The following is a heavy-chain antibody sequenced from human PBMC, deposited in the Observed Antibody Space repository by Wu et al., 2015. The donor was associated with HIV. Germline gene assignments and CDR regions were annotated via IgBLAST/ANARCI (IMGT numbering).Heavy chain of an antibody. CDR3: ARGQYGDGCNYYYYYGMDV. V-gene: IGHV1-69*05. CDR2: IIPIFGTA. CDR1: GGTFSSYA. J-gene: IGHJ6*02. D-gene: IGHD5-24*01. Sequence: QVQLVQSGAEVKKPGSSVKVSCKASGGTFSSYAISWVRQAPGQGLEWMGGIIPIFGTANYAQKFQGRVTITTDESTSTAYMELSSLRSEDTAVYYCARGQYGDGCNYYYYYGMDVWGQGTTVTVS.